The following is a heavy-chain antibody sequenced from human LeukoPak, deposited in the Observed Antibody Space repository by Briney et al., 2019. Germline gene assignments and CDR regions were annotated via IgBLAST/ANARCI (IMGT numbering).Heavy chain of an antibody. J-gene: IGHJ3*01. V-gene: IGHV4-34*01. CDR1: GGSFSGYY. D-gene: IGHD3-10*01. CDR2: INHSGST. CDR3: ARDLLHRVYVFDF. Sequence: SETLSLTCAVYGGSFSGYYWSWIRQPPGKGLEWIGEINHSGSTNYNPSLKSRVTISVDTSKNQFSLKLTSVTAADTAVYYCARDLLHRVYVFDFWAKGKMVTVSS.